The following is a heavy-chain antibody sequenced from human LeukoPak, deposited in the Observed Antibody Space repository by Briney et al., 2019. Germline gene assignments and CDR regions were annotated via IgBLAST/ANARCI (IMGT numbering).Heavy chain of an antibody. CDR3: ARDDTAMVTSY. CDR1: GYTSTSYY. CDR2: INPSGGST. J-gene: IGHJ4*02. V-gene: IGHV1-46*01. Sequence: ASVKVSCKASGYTSTSYYMHWVRQAPGQGLEWMGIINPSGGSTSYAQKFQGRVTMTRDMSTSTVYMELSSLRSEDTAVYYCARDDTAMVTSYWGQGTLVTVSS. D-gene: IGHD5-18*01.